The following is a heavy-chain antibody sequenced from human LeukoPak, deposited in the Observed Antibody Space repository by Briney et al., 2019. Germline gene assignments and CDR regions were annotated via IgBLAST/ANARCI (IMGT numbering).Heavy chain of an antibody. Sequence: SETLSLTCTVSGGSISSGDYYWSWLRQPPGTGLEWIGYIYYSGSTYYNPSLKSRVTISVDTSKNQFSLKLSSVTAADTAVDYCARVEAMELFDYWGQGTLVTVSS. CDR2: IYYSGST. V-gene: IGHV4-30-4*01. J-gene: IGHJ4*02. D-gene: IGHD1-7*01. CDR1: GGSISSGDYY. CDR3: ARVEAMELFDY.